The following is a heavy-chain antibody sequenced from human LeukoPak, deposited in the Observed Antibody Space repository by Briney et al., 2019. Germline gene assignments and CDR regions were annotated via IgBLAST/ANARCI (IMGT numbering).Heavy chain of an antibody. CDR1: GFTFSSYG. Sequence: GGSLRLSCAASGFTFSSYGMSWVRQAPGKGLEWVANIKQDGSEKYYVDSVKGRFTISRDNAKNSLYLQMNSLRAEDTAVYYCARGSRAMGDYVMDYWGQGTLVTVSS. V-gene: IGHV3-7*01. CDR2: IKQDGSEK. CDR3: ARGSRAMGDYVMDY. D-gene: IGHD4-17*01. J-gene: IGHJ4*02.